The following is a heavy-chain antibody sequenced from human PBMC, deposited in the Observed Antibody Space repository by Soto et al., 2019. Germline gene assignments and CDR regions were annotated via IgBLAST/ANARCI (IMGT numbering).Heavy chain of an antibody. Sequence: PSETLSLTCTVSGGSISSGGYYWSWIRQHPGKGLEWIGYIYYSGSTYYNPSLKSRVTISVDTSKNQFSLKLSSVTAADTAVYYCARAHSRVLRGRNYYFDYWGQGTLVTVSS. CDR2: IYYSGST. CDR1: GGSISSGGYY. CDR3: ARAHSRVLRGRNYYFDY. V-gene: IGHV4-31*03. D-gene: IGHD1-26*01. J-gene: IGHJ4*02.